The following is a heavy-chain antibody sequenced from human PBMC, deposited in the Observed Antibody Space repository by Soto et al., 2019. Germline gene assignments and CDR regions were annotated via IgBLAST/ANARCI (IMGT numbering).Heavy chain of an antibody. CDR3: AKDTYYHDTTGYYVFDY. Sequence: PGGSLRLSCAASEFTFSSYGIHWVRQAPGKGLEWVAVISYDGSKKQYADSVKGRFTISRDNSKNTLHLQMNSLRAEDTAVYYCAKDTYYHDTTGYYVFDYWGQGTLVTRLL. J-gene: IGHJ4*02. CDR1: EFTFSSYG. V-gene: IGHV3-30*18. CDR2: ISYDGSKK. D-gene: IGHD3-22*01.